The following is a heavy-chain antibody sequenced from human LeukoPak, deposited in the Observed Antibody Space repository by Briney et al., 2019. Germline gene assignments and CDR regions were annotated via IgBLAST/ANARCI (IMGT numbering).Heavy chain of an antibody. CDR2: IYYSGST. CDR1: GGSISSSSYY. D-gene: IGHD2-2*01. J-gene: IGHJ3*02. V-gene: IGHV4-39*01. CDR3: ARHDIVVVPAAPGIDAFDI. Sequence: SETLSLTCTVSGGSISSSSYYWGWIRQPPGKGLEWIGSIYYSGSTYYNPSLKSRVTISVDTSKNQFSLKLSSVTAADTAVYCCARHDIVVVPAAPGIDAFDIWGQGTMVTVSS.